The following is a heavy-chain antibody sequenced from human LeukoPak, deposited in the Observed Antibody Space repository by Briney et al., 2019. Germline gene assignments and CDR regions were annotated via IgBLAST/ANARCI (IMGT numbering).Heavy chain of an antibody. CDR2: IYYSGST. J-gene: IGHJ3*02. Sequence: SETLSLTCTVSGGSISSYYWSWIRQPPGKGLEWIGYIYYSGSTIYNPSLKSRVTISVDTSKNQFSLKLSSVTAADTAVYYCARRANSGFDAFDIWGQGTMVAVSS. V-gene: IGHV4-59*01. D-gene: IGHD3-22*01. CDR1: GGSISSYY. CDR3: ARRANSGFDAFDI.